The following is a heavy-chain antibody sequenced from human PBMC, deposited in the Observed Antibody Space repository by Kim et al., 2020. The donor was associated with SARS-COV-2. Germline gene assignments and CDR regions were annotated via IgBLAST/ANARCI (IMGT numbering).Heavy chain of an antibody. Sequence: ASVKVSCKASGYTFTSYAMHWVRQAPGQRLEWMGWINAGNGNTKYSQKFQGRVTITRDTSASTAYMELSSLRSEDTAVYYCARDEAGYILTGYYKTPFDYWGQGTLVTVSS. CDR1: GYTFTSYA. J-gene: IGHJ4*02. V-gene: IGHV1-3*01. CDR2: INAGNGNT. D-gene: IGHD3-9*01. CDR3: ARDEAGYILTGYYKTPFDY.